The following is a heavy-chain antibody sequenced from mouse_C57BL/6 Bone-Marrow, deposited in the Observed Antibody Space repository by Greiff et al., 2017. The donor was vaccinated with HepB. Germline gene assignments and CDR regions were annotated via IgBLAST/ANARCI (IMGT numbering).Heavy chain of an antibody. CDR3: ARIEFSYYCGSSWYFDV. V-gene: IGHV2-9-1*01. Sequence: VMLVESGPGLVAPSQSLSITCTVSGFSLTSYAISWVRQPPGKGLEWLGVIWTGGGTNYNSALKSRLSISKDNSKSQVILKRNSRQTDDTSRYYCARIEFSYYCGSSWYFDVWGTGTTVTVSS. CDR1: GFSLTSYA. CDR2: IWTGGGT. D-gene: IGHD1-1*01. J-gene: IGHJ1*03.